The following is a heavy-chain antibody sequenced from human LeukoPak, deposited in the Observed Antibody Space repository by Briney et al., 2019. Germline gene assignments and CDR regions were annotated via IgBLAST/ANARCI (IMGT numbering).Heavy chain of an antibody. Sequence: SGPALVKPTQTLTLTCTFSGFSLSTSGMCVSWIRQPPGKALEWLARIDWGDKYYSTSLKTRLTISKDTSKNQVVLTMTNMDPVDTATYYCARMTPSSGSIWGQGTLVTVSS. CDR2: IDWGDK. CDR1: GFSLSTSGMC. J-gene: IGHJ4*02. V-gene: IGHV2-70*11. D-gene: IGHD3-22*01. CDR3: ARMTPSSGSI.